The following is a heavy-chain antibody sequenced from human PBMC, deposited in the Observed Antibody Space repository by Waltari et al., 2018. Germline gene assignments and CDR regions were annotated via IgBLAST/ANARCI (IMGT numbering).Heavy chain of an antibody. V-gene: IGHV1-69*05. Sequence: QVQLVQSGAEAKKPGSSVKVSCKSSGGTFANYAISWVRQAPGQGVEWMVGIIAILNTSHYAQKFKDRVTITKDESTTTAFMELSGLRFDDTAIYYCARTLPPDNKSWHYYFGMDVWGQGTTVTVSS. J-gene: IGHJ6*02. CDR1: GGTFANYA. CDR3: ARTLPPDNKSWHYYFGMDV. D-gene: IGHD1-1*01. CDR2: IIAILNTS.